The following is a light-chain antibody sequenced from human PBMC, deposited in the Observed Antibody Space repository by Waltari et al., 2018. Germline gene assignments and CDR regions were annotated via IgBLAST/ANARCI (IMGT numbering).Light chain of an antibody. CDR3: QQGNSFPYT. CDR2: AAS. V-gene: IGKV1-12*01. J-gene: IGKJ2*01. CDR1: QDIGSW. Sequence: DIQMTQSPSSLSASVGDRLTITCRASQDIGSWLAWYQQKPGKAPKLLIYAASRLESGVPPRFSGSGSGTDFILAISSLQPEDCGTFYCQQGNSFPYTFGQGTKLEI.